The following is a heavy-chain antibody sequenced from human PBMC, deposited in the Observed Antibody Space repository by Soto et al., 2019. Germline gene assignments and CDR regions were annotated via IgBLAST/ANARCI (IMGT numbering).Heavy chain of an antibody. J-gene: IGHJ5*02. CDR2: INTYNGNT. D-gene: IGHD3-10*01. Sequence: ASVKVSCKASGYTFTNYGISWVRQAPGQGLEWMGWINTYNGNTNHAQKLQGRVTMTTDTSTSTAYMELRSLRSDDTAVYYCARGSTSGWFDPWGQGTLVTVAS. CDR3: ARGSTSGWFDP. V-gene: IGHV1-18*01. CDR1: GYTFTNYG.